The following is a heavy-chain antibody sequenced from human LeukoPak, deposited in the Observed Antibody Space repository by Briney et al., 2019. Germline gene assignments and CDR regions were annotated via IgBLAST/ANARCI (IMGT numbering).Heavy chain of an antibody. CDR2: ISSSSSYI. CDR1: GFTFSSYS. V-gene: IGHV3-21*04. CDR3: AKRTALDS. J-gene: IGHJ4*02. D-gene: IGHD5-18*01. Sequence: GGSLRLSCAASGFTFSSYSMNWVRQAPGKGLEWVSSISSSSSYIYYADSVKGRFTISRDNSKNTVYVQMNSLRAEDTAVYYCAKRTALDSWGQGTLVTVSS.